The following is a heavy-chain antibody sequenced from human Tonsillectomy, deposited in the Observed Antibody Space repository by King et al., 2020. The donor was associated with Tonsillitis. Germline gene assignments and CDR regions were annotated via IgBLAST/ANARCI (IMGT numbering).Heavy chain of an antibody. CDR1: GGSSSGYY. CDR2: INHSGST. CDR3: TSARWVSDY. J-gene: IGHJ4*02. D-gene: IGHD4-23*01. Sequence: VQLQQWGAGRLNPSETLSLTFAVYGGSSSGYYWTWIRQPPGKGLDWIGEINHSGSTHYDPSLESRVTISVDTSKNPFSLRLSSMTAADTAVYYCTSARWVSDYWGQGTLVTVSS. V-gene: IGHV4-34*01.